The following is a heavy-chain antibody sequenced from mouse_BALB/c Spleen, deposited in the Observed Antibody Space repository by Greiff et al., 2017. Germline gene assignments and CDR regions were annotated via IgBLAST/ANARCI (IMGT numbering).Heavy chain of an antibody. CDR3: ATGSREFDY. V-gene: IGHV3-6*02. CDR2: ISYDGSN. J-gene: IGHJ2*01. Sequence: EVQRVESGPGLVKPSQSLSLTCSVTGYSITSGYYWNWIRQFPGNKLEWMGYISYDGSNNYNPSLKNRISITRDTSKNQFFLKLNSVTTEDTATYYCATGSREFDYWGQGTTLTVSS. CDR1: GYSITSGYY.